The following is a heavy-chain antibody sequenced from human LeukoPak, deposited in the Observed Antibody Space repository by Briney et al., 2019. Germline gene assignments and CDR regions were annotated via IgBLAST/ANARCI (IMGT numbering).Heavy chain of an antibody. V-gene: IGHV1-46*01. Sequence: GASVTVSCTASGYTFTSYYMHWVRQAPGQGLEWMGIINPTGGSTSYAQKFQGRVTMTRDTSTSTVYMELSSLRSEDTAVYYCARDSVDTAMAETQFDYWGQGTLVTVSS. CDR3: ARDSVDTAMAETQFDY. D-gene: IGHD5-18*01. J-gene: IGHJ4*02. CDR2: INPTGGST. CDR1: GYTFTSYY.